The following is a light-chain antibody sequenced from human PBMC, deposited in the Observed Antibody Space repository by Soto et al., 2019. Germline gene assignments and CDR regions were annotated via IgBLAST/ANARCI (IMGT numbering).Light chain of an antibody. CDR2: GNS. J-gene: IGLJ1*01. CDR3: QSYDSSLSVYV. V-gene: IGLV1-40*01. Sequence: QSVLTQPPSVSGAPGQRVTISCTGSSSNIGADSHVHWYQHLPGTAPKLLIFGNSNRPSGVPDRFSGSQSGTSASLAITGLQAEDEADYYCQSYDSSLSVYVFGTGTQLTVL. CDR1: SSNIGADSH.